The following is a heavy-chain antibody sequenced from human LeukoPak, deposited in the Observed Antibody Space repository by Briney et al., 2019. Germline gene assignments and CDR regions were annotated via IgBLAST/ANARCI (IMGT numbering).Heavy chain of an antibody. V-gene: IGHV6-1*01. D-gene: IGHD6-19*01. CDR3: ARGIPVAGTAFDY. J-gene: IGHJ4*02. CDR2: TYYRSKWYN. CDR1: GDSVSSNSAA. Sequence: SQTLSLTCAISGDSVSSNSAAWSWIRQSPSRGLEWLGRTYYRSKWYNDYAVSVKSRITINPDTSKNQFSLQLNSVTPEDTAVYYCARGIPVAGTAFDYWGQGTLVTVSS.